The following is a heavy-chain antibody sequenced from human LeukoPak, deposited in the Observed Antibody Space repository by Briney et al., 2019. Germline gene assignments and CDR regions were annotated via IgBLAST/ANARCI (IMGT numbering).Heavy chain of an antibody. Sequence: PSETLSLTCAVYGGSFSGYYWSWIRQPPGKGLEWIGEIHHSGSTNYNPTLKSRVTISVDTSKNQFSLKLSSVTAADTAVYYCARGAVPAAISSSQFSNWFDPWGQGTLVTVSS. CDR1: GGSFSGYY. CDR2: IHHSGST. V-gene: IGHV4-34*01. D-gene: IGHD2-2*01. J-gene: IGHJ5*02. CDR3: ARGAVPAAISSSQFSNWFDP.